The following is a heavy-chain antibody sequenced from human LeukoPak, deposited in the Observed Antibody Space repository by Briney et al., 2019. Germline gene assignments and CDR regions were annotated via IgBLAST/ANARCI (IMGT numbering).Heavy chain of an antibody. V-gene: IGHV4-30-4*08. D-gene: IGHD3-22*01. CDR1: GGSISSGDYY. CDR3: ARVYDDSSAYFDY. CDR2: IYYSGST. J-gene: IGHJ4*02. Sequence: PSETLSLTCTVSGGSISSGDYYWSWVRQPPGKGLEWIGYIYYSGSTYYNPSLKSRVTISVDTSKNQFSLKLSSVTAADTAVYYCARVYDDSSAYFDYWGQGTLVTVSS.